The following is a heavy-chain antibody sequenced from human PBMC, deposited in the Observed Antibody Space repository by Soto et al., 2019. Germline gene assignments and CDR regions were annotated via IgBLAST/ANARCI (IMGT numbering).Heavy chain of an antibody. CDR1: GYSFTDFY. CDR3: ARGPLTRFDL. Sequence: VKVSCKASGYSFTDFYIFWVRQAPGQGPEWMAWVNPNSGGSKSAEKFQGRVSLTTDTPTTTSYMDLKNLTSDDTGVYFCARGPLTRFDLWGQGTLVTVSS. J-gene: IGHJ4*02. CDR2: VNPNSGGS. D-gene: IGHD7-27*01. V-gene: IGHV1-2*02.